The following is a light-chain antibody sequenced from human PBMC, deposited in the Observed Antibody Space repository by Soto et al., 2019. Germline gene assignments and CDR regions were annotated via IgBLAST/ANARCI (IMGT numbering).Light chain of an antibody. Sequence: GPVGDRVTITCRASQSISSYLNWYQQTPGKAPKLLISTASTLQTGVPSRFDGSGSGTDFTLTINNLQPEDFATYYCQQSYSTSITFGQGTRLEIK. CDR1: QSISSY. V-gene: IGKV1-39*01. CDR3: QQSYSTSIT. CDR2: TAS. J-gene: IGKJ5*01.